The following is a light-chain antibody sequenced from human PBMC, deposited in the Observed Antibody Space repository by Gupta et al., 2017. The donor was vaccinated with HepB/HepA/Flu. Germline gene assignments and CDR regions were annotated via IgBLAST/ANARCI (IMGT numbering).Light chain of an antibody. CDR2: AFN. CDR3: CSYGGSSTLSVV. V-gene: IGLV2-23*02. J-gene: IGLJ3*02. CDR1: SSDVGNYNL. Sequence: QSALTQPASLSGSPGQAITISCTGTSSDVGNYNLVSWYQHHPGKAPNLIIYAFNERPSGVSNRFSGSKSGNTAAMTISGLQDEDEADYYCCSYGGSSTLSVVLGGGTKLNVL.